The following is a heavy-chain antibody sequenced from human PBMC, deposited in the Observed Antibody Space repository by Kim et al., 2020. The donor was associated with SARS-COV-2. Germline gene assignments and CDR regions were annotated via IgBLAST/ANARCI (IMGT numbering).Heavy chain of an antibody. D-gene: IGHD3-10*01. J-gene: IGHJ6*02. V-gene: IGHV3-53*04. Sequence: GGSLRLSCAASGFTVSSNYMSWVRQAPGKGLEWVSVIYSGGSTYYADSVKGRFTISRHNSKNTLYLQMNSLIAEDTAVYYCARSSITMVRGVIQNYYYGMDVWGQGTPVTVSS. CDR3: ARSSITMVRGVIQNYYYGMDV. CDR2: IYSGGST. CDR1: GFTVSSNY.